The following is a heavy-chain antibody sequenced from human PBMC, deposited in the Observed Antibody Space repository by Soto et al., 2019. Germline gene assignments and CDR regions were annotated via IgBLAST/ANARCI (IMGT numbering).Heavy chain of an antibody. CDR3: ARGPYYDLIWNYYYMDV. Sequence: QVQLQESGPGLVKPSETLSLSCSVSGGSISGHYWSWVRQTPGKGLEWIGYMYYSGSTNYNPSLKSRVTISEDTSKNHFSLRLTSETAADTAVYYCARGPYYDLIWNYYYMDVWGKGTTVTVSS. CDR2: MYYSGST. D-gene: IGHD3-16*01. J-gene: IGHJ6*03. CDR1: GGSISGHY. V-gene: IGHV4-59*08.